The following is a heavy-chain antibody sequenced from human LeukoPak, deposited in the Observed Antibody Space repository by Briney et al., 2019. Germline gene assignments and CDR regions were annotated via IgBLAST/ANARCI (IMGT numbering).Heavy chain of an antibody. D-gene: IGHD2-2*02. CDR3: AKAPTAILPNWNYCDY. V-gene: IGHV3-30*18. J-gene: IGHJ4*02. Sequence: GGSLRLSCAASGFTFSSYGMHWVRQAPGKGLGWVAVISYDGSNKYYADSVKGRFTISRDNSKNTLYLQMNSLRAEDTAVYYCAKAPTAILPNWNYCDYWGQGTLVTVSS. CDR2: ISYDGSNK. CDR1: GFTFSSYG.